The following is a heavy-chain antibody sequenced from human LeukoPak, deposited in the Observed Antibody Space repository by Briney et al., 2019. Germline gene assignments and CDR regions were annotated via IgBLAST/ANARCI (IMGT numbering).Heavy chain of an antibody. CDR1: GYTFTSYY. D-gene: IGHD2-2*01. V-gene: IGHV1-46*03. Sequence: ASVKVSSKASGYTFTSYYMHWVRQAPGQGLEWMGIIKPSGGSTSYAQKFQGRVTMTRDTSTSTVYMELSSLRSEDTAVYYRAIDAPLKYCSSTSCSGFDYWGQGTLVTVSS. J-gene: IGHJ4*02. CDR3: AIDAPLKYCSSTSCSGFDY. CDR2: IKPSGGST.